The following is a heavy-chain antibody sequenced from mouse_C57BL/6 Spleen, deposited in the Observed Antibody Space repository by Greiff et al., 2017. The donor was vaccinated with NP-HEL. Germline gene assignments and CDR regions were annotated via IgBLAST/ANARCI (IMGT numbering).Heavy chain of an antibody. CDR3: AGGYYFDY. V-gene: IGHV1-82*01. CDR1: GYAFSSSW. Sequence: VQLQQSGPELVKPGASVKISCKASGYAFSSSWMNWVKQRPGKGLEWIGRIYPGDGDTNYNGKFKGKATLTADKSSSTAYMQLSSLTSEDSAVYFCAGGYYFDYWGQGTTLTVSS. CDR2: IYPGDGDT. J-gene: IGHJ2*01.